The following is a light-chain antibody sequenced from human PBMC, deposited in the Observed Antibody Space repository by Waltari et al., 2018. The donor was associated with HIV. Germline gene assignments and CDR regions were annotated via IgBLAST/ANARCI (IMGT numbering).Light chain of an antibody. Sequence: QSALTQPASVSGSPGQSITISCTGTSRDVGGNNYVSWYQYSPGKAPKLLIFEVTNRLSGVSNRFSGSKSGNTASLTISGLQAEDEGDYYCSSYTRSSTLFGGGTKLTVL. J-gene: IGLJ2*01. V-gene: IGLV2-14*01. CDR1: SRDVGGNNY. CDR2: EVT. CDR3: SSYTRSSTL.